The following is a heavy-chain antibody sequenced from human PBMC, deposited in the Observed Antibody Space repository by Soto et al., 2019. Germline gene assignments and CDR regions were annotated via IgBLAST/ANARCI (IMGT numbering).Heavy chain of an antibody. CDR2: IEGSGEIT. V-gene: IGHV3-23*01. CDR1: GFMFSTTD. Sequence: GGSLRLSCAASGFMFSTTDMSWVRQAPGKGLEWLTTIEGSGEITYYADSVKGRFTISRDNSKRTVYLQMDSLTADDTAVYFCVKNSGWFNTWGQGTPVAVSS. D-gene: IGHD3-10*01. CDR3: VKNSGWFNT. J-gene: IGHJ5*02.